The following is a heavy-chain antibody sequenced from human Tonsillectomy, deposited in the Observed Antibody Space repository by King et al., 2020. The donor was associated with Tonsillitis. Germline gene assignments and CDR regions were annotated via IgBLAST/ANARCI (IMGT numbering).Heavy chain of an antibody. V-gene: IGHV5-10-1*03. CDR1: GYSFTSYW. CDR2: IDPSDSYT. CDR3: ARQTGRYYYDSSGDY. Sequence: VQLVESGAEVKKPGESLRISCKGSGYSFTSYWITWVRQMPGKGLEWMGRIDPSDSYTNYSPSFQGHVTISADKSITTAYLQWSSLKASDTAMYYVARQTGRYYYDSSGDYWGQGTLVTVSP. J-gene: IGHJ4*02. D-gene: IGHD3-22*01.